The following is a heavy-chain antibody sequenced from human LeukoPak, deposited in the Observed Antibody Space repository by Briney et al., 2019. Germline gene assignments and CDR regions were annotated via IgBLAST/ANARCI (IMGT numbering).Heavy chain of an antibody. Sequence: TSETLSLTCTVSGGSISSYYWSWIRQPPGKGLEWIGEINHSGSTNYNPSLKSRVTISVDTSKNQFSLKLSSVTAADTAVYYCARLLYSSGWYGLRWFDPWGQGTLVTVSS. CDR3: ARLLYSSGWYGLRWFDP. D-gene: IGHD6-19*01. CDR2: INHSGST. J-gene: IGHJ5*02. CDR1: GGSISSYY. V-gene: IGHV4-34*01.